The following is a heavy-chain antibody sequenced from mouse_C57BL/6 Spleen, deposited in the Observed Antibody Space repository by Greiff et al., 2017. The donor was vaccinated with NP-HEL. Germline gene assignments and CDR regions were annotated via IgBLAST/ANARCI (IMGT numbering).Heavy chain of an antibody. CDR2: IDPSDSYT. CDR1: GYTFTSYW. J-gene: IGHJ2*01. CDR3: ARKAYGSPYYFDY. Sequence: VQLQQPGAELVRPGTSVKLSCKASGYTFTSYWMHWVKQRPGQGLEWIGVIDPSDSYTNYNQKFKGKATLTVDTSSSTAYMQLSSLTSEDSAVYYCARKAYGSPYYFDYWGQGTTLTVSS. V-gene: IGHV1-59*01. D-gene: IGHD2-2*01.